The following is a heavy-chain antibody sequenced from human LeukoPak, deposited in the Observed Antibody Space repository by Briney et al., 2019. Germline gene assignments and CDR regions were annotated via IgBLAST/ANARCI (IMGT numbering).Heavy chain of an antibody. CDR3: ARVFCTSAACDNWFDP. D-gene: IGHD2-8*02. CDR2: IDPSDSYT. CDR1: GYSFTTFW. V-gene: IGHV5-10-1*01. J-gene: IGHJ5*02. Sequence: GESLKISCKGSGYSFTTFWITWVRQMPGKGLEWMGRIDPSDSYTNYSPSFQGHVTISADKSISTAYLQWSSPKASDSAMYYCARVFCTSAACDNWFDPWGQGTLVTVSS.